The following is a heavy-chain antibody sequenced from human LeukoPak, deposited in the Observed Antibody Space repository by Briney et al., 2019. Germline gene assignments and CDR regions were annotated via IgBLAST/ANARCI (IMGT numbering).Heavy chain of an antibody. Sequence: GGSLRLSCAASGFTFSSYPMTWVRQAPGEGREWGSATGSSGGSPYSAHSVRGRFTISRDSSKNTLHLQMNSLRAEGTAVYYCAKLVPYGSGSYSGYWGQGTLVTVSS. CDR2: TGSSGGSP. V-gene: IGHV3-23*01. D-gene: IGHD3-10*01. J-gene: IGHJ4*02. CDR3: AKLVPYGSGSYSGY. CDR1: GFTFSSYP.